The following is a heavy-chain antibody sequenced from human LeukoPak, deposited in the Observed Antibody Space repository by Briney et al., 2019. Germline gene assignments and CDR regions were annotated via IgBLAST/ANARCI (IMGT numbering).Heavy chain of an antibody. CDR1: GFTFSSYD. J-gene: IGHJ4*02. V-gene: IGHV3-13*01. CDR2: IGTAGNT. Sequence: GGSLRLSCAASGFTFSSYDMHWVRQATGKGLEWVSAIGTAGNTYYPGSVKGRFTISRENAKNSLYLQMNSLRAGDTAVYYCARGDGSSWFSLDYWGQGTLVTVSS. CDR3: ARGDGSSWFSLDY. D-gene: IGHD6-13*01.